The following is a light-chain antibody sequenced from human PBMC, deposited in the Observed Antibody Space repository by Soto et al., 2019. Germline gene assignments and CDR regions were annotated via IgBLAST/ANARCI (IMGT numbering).Light chain of an antibody. CDR3: SSYTSSSTVV. CDR2: DVS. CDR1: SSDVGGYNY. V-gene: IGLV2-14*03. J-gene: IGLJ2*01. Sequence: QSALTQPASVSGSPGQSITVSCTGTSSDVGGYNYVSWYQQHPGKAPKLIIYDVSNRPSGVSNRFSGSMSGNTASLTISGLQAEDEADYYCSSYTSSSTVVFGGGTKLTVL.